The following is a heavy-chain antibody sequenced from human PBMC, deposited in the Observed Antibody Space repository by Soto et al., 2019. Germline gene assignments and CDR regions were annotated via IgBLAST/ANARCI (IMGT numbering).Heavy chain of an antibody. V-gene: IGHV4-59*01. CDR3: ARDSDYYDSSGYYGAFDI. Sequence: PSETLSLTCTVSGGSISSYYWSWIRQPPGKGLEWIGYIYYSGSTNYNPSLKSRVTISVDTSKNQFSLKLSSVTAADTAVYYCARDSDYYDSSGYYGAFDIWGQGTMVT. CDR2: IYYSGST. J-gene: IGHJ3*02. D-gene: IGHD3-22*01. CDR1: GGSISSYY.